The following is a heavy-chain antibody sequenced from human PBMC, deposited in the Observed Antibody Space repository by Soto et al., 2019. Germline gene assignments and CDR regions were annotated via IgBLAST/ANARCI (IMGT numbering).Heavy chain of an antibody. CDR2: IIPILGIA. V-gene: IGHV1-69*04. J-gene: IGHJ5*02. CDR1: GCTFSSYT. CDR3: AREGSGKGFVVVPASMAYNWFDP. Sequence: SVKVACQASGCTFSSYTISWVRQAPGQGLEWMGRIIPILGIANYAQKFQGRVTITAATSTSTAYMELGSLRSEDAAVYDCAREGSGKGFVVVPASMAYNWFDPWGQGTLVTVS. D-gene: IGHD2-2*01.